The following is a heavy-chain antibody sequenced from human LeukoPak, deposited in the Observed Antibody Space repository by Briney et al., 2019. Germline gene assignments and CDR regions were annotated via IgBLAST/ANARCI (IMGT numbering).Heavy chain of an antibody. J-gene: IGHJ3*02. D-gene: IGHD2-2*01. CDR3: ARDAPRYCSSTSCYGGSGGAVDI. CDR1: GGSFSGYY. V-gene: IGHV4-34*01. Sequence: SETLSLTCAVYGGSFSGYYWSWIRQPPGKGLEWIGEINHSGSTNYNPSLKSRVTISVDTSKNQFSLKLSSVTAADTAVYYCARDAPRYCSSTSCYGGSGGAVDIWGQGTMVTVSS. CDR2: INHSGST.